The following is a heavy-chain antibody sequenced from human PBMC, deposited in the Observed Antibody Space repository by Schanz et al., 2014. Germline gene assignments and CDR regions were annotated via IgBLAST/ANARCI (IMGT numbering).Heavy chain of an antibody. CDR3: PREMGSALLRYFDL. CDR1: GITFSSYA. J-gene: IGHJ2*01. CDR2: ISDSGGSK. V-gene: IGHV3-NL1*01. Sequence: QVQLVESGGGVVQPGGSLRLSCAASGITFSSYAMHWVRQAPGKGLEWVSGISDSGGSKYYVDSVEGRFTISRDNSKNTLYLQMNNLRAEDTAVYYCPREMGSALLRYFDLWGRGTLVTVSS. D-gene: IGHD1-26*01.